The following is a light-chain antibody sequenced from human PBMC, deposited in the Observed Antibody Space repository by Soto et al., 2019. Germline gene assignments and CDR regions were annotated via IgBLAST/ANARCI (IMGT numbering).Light chain of an antibody. CDR3: CSYAGSSTYYV. J-gene: IGLJ1*01. CDR1: SSDVGSYNL. CDR2: EGS. V-gene: IGLV2-23*01. Sequence: ALTQPASVSGSPGQSITISCTGTSSDVGSYNLVSWYQQHPGKAPKLVIYEGSKRPSGVSNRFSGSKSGNTASLTISGLQAEDEADYYCCSYAGSSTYYVFGTGTKVTVL.